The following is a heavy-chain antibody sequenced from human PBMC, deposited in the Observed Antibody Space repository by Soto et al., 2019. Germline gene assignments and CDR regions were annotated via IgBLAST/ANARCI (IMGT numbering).Heavy chain of an antibody. CDR1: GGTFSSYA. CDR3: ARDSCSSTSCYLRPNDYGDYVFDY. V-gene: IGHV1-69*06. Sequence: QVQLVQSGAEVKKPGSSVKVSCKASGGTFSSYAISWVRQAPGQGLEWMGGIIPIFGTANYAQKFQGRVTITADKSTSTAYMELSGLRSEDTAVYYCARDSCSSTSCYLRPNDYGDYVFDYWGQGTLVTVSS. J-gene: IGHJ4*02. D-gene: IGHD2-2*01. CDR2: IIPIFGTA.